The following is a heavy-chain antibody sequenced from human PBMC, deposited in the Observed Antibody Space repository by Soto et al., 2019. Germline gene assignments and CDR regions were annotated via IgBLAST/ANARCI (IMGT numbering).Heavy chain of an antibody. Sequence: GASVKVSCKASGYTFTGYYMHWVRQAPGQGLEWMGWINPNSGGTNYAQKFQGRVTMTRDTSISTAYMELSRLRSDDTAVYYCASGYSYGKYYYYYRMDVWGQGTTVTVSS. J-gene: IGHJ6*02. CDR1: GYTFTGYY. CDR3: ASGYSYGKYYYYYRMDV. V-gene: IGHV1-2*02. D-gene: IGHD5-18*01. CDR2: INPNSGGT.